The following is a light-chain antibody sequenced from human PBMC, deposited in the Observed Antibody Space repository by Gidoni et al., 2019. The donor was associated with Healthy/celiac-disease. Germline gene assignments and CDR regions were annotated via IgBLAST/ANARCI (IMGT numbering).Light chain of an antibody. Sequence: DIVLPQSPGTLSVPPGERATLSCRASQSVSSSYLAWYQQKPGQAPRLLIYGASSRATGIPDRFSGSGSGTDFTLTISRLEPEDFAVYYCQQYGSSPYTFGQGTKLEIK. CDR1: QSVSSSY. J-gene: IGKJ2*01. CDR3: QQYGSSPYT. CDR2: GAS. V-gene: IGKV3-20*01.